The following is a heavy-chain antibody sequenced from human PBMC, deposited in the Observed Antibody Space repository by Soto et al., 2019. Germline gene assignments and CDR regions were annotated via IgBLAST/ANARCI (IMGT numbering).Heavy chain of an antibody. CDR3: ASGKMVRGPRPQYYFYFGMDV. CDR2: VSNYNGNR. J-gene: IGHJ6*02. CDR1: GYSFTNFG. V-gene: IGHV1-18*01. Sequence: QVQLVQSGLEVKKPGASVKVSCKASGYSFTNFGFNWVRQAPGQGLEWMGWVSNYNGNRKYAEKFQGRGTMTTDTSANTAYMELGSLRSDDTALYYCASGKMVRGPRPQYYFYFGMDVWGQGTTLIVSS. D-gene: IGHD3-10*01.